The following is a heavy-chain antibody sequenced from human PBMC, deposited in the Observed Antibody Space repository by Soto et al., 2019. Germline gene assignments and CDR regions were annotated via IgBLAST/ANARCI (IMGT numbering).Heavy chain of an antibody. J-gene: IGHJ3*02. Sequence: SETLSLTCTVSGGSVSSSSYYWGWVRQPPGKGLEWIGSVYYSGSTYYNPSLKSRVTISVDKSKNQFSLKLSSVTAEDTAVYYCGRGRREDIVGVPAAKGGGAFDIWGQGTMVTVSS. D-gene: IGHD2-2*01. CDR2: VYYSGST. CDR1: GGSVSSSSYY. CDR3: GRGRREDIVGVPAAKGGGAFDI. V-gene: IGHV4-39*07.